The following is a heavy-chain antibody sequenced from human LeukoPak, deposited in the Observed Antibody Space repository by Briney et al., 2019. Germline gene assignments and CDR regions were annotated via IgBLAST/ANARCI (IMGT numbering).Heavy chain of an antibody. V-gene: IGHV3-9*01. CDR1: GFTFDDYA. CDR3: AKGYSSGWYLFDY. J-gene: IGHJ4*02. Sequence: LTLSCAASGFTFDDYAMLWLRQAPGKGLEWVSGISWNSGSIGYADSVKGRFTISRDNAKNSLYLQMNSLRAEDTALYYCAKGYSSGWYLFDYWGQGTLVTVSS. CDR2: ISWNSGSI. D-gene: IGHD6-19*01.